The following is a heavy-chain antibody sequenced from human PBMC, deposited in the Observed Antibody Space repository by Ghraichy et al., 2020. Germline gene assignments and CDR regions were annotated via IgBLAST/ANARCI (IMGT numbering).Heavy chain of an antibody. V-gene: IGHV4-39*01. Sequence: SETLSLTCTVSGGSISSSSYYWGWIRQPPGKGLEWIGSIYYSGSTYYNPSLKSRVTISVDTSKNQFSLKLSSVTAADTAVYYCAILWTMQGAFDIWGQGTMVTVSS. D-gene: IGHD3/OR15-3a*01. CDR1: GGSISSSSYY. CDR2: IYYSGST. J-gene: IGHJ3*02. CDR3: AILWTMQGAFDI.